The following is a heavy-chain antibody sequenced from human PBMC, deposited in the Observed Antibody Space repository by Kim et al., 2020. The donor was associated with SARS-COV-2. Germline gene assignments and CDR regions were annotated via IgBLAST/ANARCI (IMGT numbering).Heavy chain of an antibody. V-gene: IGHV3-53*04. CDR2: IYSGSST. J-gene: IGHJ4*02. CDR1: GFTVSSTY. D-gene: IGHD2-15*01. Sequence: GGSLRLSCAASGFTVSSTYMSWVRQAPGKGLEWVSVIYSGSSTYYADSVKCRFTISRHSSNNTLYLQMNSLTTEDTAMYYCARVQWVVGASYFDYGGQGT. CDR3: ARVQWVVGASYFDY.